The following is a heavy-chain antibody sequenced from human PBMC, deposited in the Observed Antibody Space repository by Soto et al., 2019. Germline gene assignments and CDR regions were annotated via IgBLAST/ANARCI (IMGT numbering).Heavy chain of an antibody. J-gene: IGHJ4*02. Sequence: QVQLVQSGAEVKKPGASVKVSCKASGYTFTSYDINWVRQATGQGLEWMGWMNPNSGNTGYAHKFQGRVTMTRNTSISTAYMELSSLRSDDTAVYYCARSVEWQASFDYWGQGTLVTVSS. CDR2: MNPNSGNT. D-gene: IGHD1-26*01. CDR1: GYTFTSYD. CDR3: ARSVEWQASFDY. V-gene: IGHV1-8*01.